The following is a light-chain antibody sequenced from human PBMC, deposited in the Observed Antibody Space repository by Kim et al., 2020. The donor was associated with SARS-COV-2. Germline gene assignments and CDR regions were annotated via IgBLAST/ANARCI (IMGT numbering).Light chain of an antibody. V-gene: IGKV1-5*01. CDR3: QRYNSH. CDR2: DAS. Sequence: DIQMTQSPSTLSASVGDRVTITCRASQSISSWLAWYQQKPGKAPKLLIYDASTLESGVPSRFSGRGSGTEFTLTISSLQPDDFATYYCQRYNSHFGQGTKLEI. J-gene: IGKJ2*01. CDR1: QSISSW.